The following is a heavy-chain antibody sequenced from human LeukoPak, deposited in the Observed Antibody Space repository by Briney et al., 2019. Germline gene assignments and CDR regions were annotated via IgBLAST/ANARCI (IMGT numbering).Heavy chain of an antibody. CDR2: IYYSGST. D-gene: IGHD6-19*01. J-gene: IGHJ3*02. CDR3: AGAVAGTGAFYI. CDR1: GGSISSYC. V-gene: IGHV4-59*01. Sequence: SSETLSLTCTVSGGSISSYCWSWIRQPAGKGLEWIGYIYYSGSTNYNPSLKSRVTISVDTSKNQFSLKLSSVTAADTAVYYCAGAVAGTGAFYIWGQGTMVTVSS.